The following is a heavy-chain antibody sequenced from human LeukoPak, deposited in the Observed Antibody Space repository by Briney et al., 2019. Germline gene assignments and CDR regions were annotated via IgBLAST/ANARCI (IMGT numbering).Heavy chain of an antibody. CDR1: GFTFSSYA. D-gene: IGHD6-13*01. CDR2: IQGDGSNT. Sequence: GGSLRLSCAASGFTFSSYAMSWVRHAPGKGLVWVSRIQGDGSNTNYADSVKGRFSISRDNAKNTVYLQMNSLRAEDTGIYYCARGTSAGGPISPFDFWGQGTLVTVSS. V-gene: IGHV3-74*01. J-gene: IGHJ4*02. CDR3: ARGTSAGGPISPFDF.